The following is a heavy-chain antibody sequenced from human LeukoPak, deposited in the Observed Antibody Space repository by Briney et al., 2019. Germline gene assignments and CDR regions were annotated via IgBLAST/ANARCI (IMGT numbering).Heavy chain of an antibody. CDR3: GRSGDFWSGSGVAY. J-gene: IGHJ4*02. Sequence: PGGSLRLSCAASGFTFINYWMYWVRQAPGKGLVWVSQIKSDGNITNYADSVKGRFTISRDNAKNTLFLQMNSLRAEDTAVYYCGRSGDFWSGSGVAYWGQGTLVTVSS. CDR2: IKSDGNIT. D-gene: IGHD3-3*01. CDR1: GFTFINYW. V-gene: IGHV3-74*01.